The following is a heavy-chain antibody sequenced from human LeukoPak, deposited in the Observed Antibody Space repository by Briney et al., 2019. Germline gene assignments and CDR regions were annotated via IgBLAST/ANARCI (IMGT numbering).Heavy chain of an antibody. CDR2: INHSGST. J-gene: IGHJ4*02. CDR3: ARDVVRPLNNGDFDY. Sequence: SETLSLTCTVSGGSISSSSYYWGWIRQPPGKGLEWIGEINHSGSTNYNPSLKSRVTISVDTSKNQFSLKLSSVTAADTAVYYCARDVVRPLNNGDFDYWGQGTLVTVSS. D-gene: IGHD1/OR15-1a*01. CDR1: GGSISSSSYY. V-gene: IGHV4-39*07.